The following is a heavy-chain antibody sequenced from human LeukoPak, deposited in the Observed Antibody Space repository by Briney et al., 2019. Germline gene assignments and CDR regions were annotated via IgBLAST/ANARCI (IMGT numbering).Heavy chain of an antibody. J-gene: IGHJ6*02. D-gene: IGHD3-10*01. CDR2: ISYDGSNK. V-gene: IGHV3-30*18. CDR3: AKDKGITMVRGVIRSVGMDV. Sequence: GRSLRLSCAASGFTFSSYGMHWFRQAPGKGLEWVAVISYDGSNKYYADSVKGRFTISRDNSKNTLYLQMNSLRAEDTAVYYCAKDKGITMVRGVIRSVGMDVWGQGTTVTVSS. CDR1: GFTFSSYG.